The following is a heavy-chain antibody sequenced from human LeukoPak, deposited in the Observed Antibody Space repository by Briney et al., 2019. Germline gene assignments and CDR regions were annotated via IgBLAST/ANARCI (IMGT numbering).Heavy chain of an antibody. CDR1: GNPFTSYG. Sequence: ASVKVSCKGPGNPFTSYGISWVRQAPGQGLEWMGRISAYNGNTNYAQKLQGRVTMTTDTSTSTAYMELSRLRSDDTAVYYCARVPAGGIVGIWGQGTMVTVSS. V-gene: IGHV1-18*01. CDR2: ISAYNGNT. CDR3: ARVPAGGIVGI. D-gene: IGHD1-26*01. J-gene: IGHJ3*02.